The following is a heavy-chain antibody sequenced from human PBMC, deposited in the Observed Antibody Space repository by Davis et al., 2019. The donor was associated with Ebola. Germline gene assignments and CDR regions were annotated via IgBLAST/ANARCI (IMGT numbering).Heavy chain of an antibody. CDR2: VEHHGRT. J-gene: IGHJ4*02. CDR1: GGSISPYY. CDR3: ARGAVDRGSYYVGY. V-gene: IGHV4-59*12. Sequence: PSETLSLTCTVSGGSISPYYWSWIRQTPGKGLDWIGYVEHHGRTEYIPSFNSRVTISVDTSKNQFSLKLSSVTAADTAVYYCARGAVDRGSYYVGYWGQGTLVTVSS. D-gene: IGHD3-16*01.